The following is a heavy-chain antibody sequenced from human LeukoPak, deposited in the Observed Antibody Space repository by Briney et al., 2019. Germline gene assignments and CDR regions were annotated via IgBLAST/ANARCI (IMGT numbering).Heavy chain of an antibody. Sequence: GGSLRLSCAASGFTVSNSYMSWVRQAPGKGLEWVSAFYSGGVTHYADSVKGRFTISTDNSKNTPCLQMNSLRAEDTAVYYCVSFYETYWGRGTLVTVSS. J-gene: IGHJ4*02. CDR3: VSFYETY. CDR1: GFTVSNSY. V-gene: IGHV3-53*01. CDR2: FYSGGVT. D-gene: IGHD2/OR15-2a*01.